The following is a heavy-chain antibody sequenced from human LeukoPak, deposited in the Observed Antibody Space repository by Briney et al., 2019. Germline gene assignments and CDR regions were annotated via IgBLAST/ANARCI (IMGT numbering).Heavy chain of an antibody. Sequence: PGGSLRLSCAASGFTFSSYGIHWVRQAPGKGLEWVAFIGNDENNKKFGDPVKGRFTISRDNSKSTVYLQMNSLRVEDTAVYYCAEDDYRYVDYWGQGTLVIVSS. D-gene: IGHD3-16*02. V-gene: IGHV3-30*02. CDR1: GFTFSSYG. J-gene: IGHJ4*02. CDR3: AEDDYRYVDY. CDR2: IGNDENNK.